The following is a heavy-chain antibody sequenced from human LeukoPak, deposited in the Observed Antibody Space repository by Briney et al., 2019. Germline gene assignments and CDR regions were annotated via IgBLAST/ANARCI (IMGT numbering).Heavy chain of an antibody. Sequence: SETLSLTCTVSGGSISSYYWSWIRQPAGKGLEWIGRIYTSGSTNYNPSLKSRVTMSVDTSKNQFSLKLSSVTAADTAVYYCARRRIRFLEWLPFGGFDPWGQGTLVTVSS. V-gene: IGHV4-4*07. D-gene: IGHD3-3*01. CDR3: ARRRIRFLEWLPFGGFDP. CDR2: IYTSGST. J-gene: IGHJ5*02. CDR1: GGSISSYY.